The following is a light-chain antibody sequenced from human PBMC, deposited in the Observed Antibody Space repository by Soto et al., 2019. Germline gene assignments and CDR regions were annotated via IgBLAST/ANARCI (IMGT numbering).Light chain of an antibody. V-gene: IGKV3-20*01. CDR3: QHYGNSHPGCT. J-gene: IGKJ3*01. CDR1: QSVSSDY. Sequence: EIVLTQSPCALSLSPGEGATLSCRASQSVSSDYLAWYQQKPGQPPRLLIFGASSRAAGIPDRFSGSGSGTDFTLTISRLEPEDFAVYYRQHYGNSHPGCTFGPGTKVDIK. CDR2: GAS.